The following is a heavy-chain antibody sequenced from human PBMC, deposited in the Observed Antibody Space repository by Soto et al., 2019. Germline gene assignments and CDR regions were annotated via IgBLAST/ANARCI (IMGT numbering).Heavy chain of an antibody. CDR3: ARAHGSGWGAFDI. CDR2: IYHSGST. J-gene: IGHJ3*02. D-gene: IGHD3-10*01. V-gene: IGHV4-30-2*01. CDR1: GGSISSGGYS. Sequence: QLQLQESGSGLVKPSQTLYLTCSVCGGSISSGGYSWSWIRQPPGKGLEWIGYIYHSGSTYYNPSLKSRVTISVDRSKNQFSLKLSSVTAADTAVYYCARAHGSGWGAFDIWGQRTMVTVSS.